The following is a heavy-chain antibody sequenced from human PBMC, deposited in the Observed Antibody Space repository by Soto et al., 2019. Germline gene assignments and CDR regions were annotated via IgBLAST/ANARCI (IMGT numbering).Heavy chain of an antibody. V-gene: IGHV4-34*01. CDR2: INHSGST. D-gene: IGHD4-17*01. Sequence: QVQLQQWGAGLLKPSETLSLTCAVYGGSFSGYYWSWIRQPPGKGLEWIGEINHSGSTNYNPSLKSRFTIAVYTSRAQFPLKLCSVAVADAAVYYCARFRRTAVAMDYWGQGTLVTVSS. CDR3: ARFRRTAVAMDY. CDR1: GGSFSGYY. J-gene: IGHJ4*02.